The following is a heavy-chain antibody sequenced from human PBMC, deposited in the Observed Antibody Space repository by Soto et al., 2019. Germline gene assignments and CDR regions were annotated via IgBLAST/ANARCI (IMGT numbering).Heavy chain of an antibody. V-gene: IGHV4-38-2*01. J-gene: IGHJ5*02. CDR1: GYSISSGYY. CDR2: IYHSGST. Sequence: PSETLSLTCAVSGYSISSGYYWGWIRQPPGKGLEWIGSIYHSGSTYYNPSLKSRVTISVDTSKNQFPLKLSSVTAADTAVYYCARAEVTNWFDPWGQGTLVTVSS. CDR3: ARAEVTNWFDP.